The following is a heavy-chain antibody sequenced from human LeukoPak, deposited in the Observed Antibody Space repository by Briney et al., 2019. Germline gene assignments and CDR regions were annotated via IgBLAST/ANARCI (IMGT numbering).Heavy chain of an antibody. CDR3: AKTYSSSYNYFDY. D-gene: IGHD6-6*01. V-gene: IGHV3-30*18. J-gene: IGHJ4*02. CDR2: ISYDGSNK. CDR1: GFTFSSYG. Sequence: TGGSLRLSCAASGFTFSSYGMHWVRQAPGKGLEWVAVISYDGSNKYYADSVKGRFTISRDNSKNTLYLQMNSLRAEDTAVYYCAKTYSSSYNYFDYWGQGTMVTVSS.